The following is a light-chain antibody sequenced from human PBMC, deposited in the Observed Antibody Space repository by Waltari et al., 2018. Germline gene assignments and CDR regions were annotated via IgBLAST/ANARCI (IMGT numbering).Light chain of an antibody. J-gene: IGLJ3*02. CDR1: SSNIGRNT. Sequence: QSVLTQPPSASGTPGQRVTISCSGSSSNIGRNTVNWYQQLPGTAPKLLISGNKRRPSGVPDRFSGSKSGTSAYLAISGLQSEDEAVYYCAAWDDSLNGPVFGGGTKLTVL. CDR2: GNK. CDR3: AAWDDSLNGPV. V-gene: IGLV1-44*01.